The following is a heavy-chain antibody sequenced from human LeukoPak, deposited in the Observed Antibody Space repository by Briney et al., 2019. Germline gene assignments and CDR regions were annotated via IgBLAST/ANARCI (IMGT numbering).Heavy chain of an antibody. V-gene: IGHV3-23*01. Sequence: GGSLRLSCAASGFTFSSYAMSWVRQAPGKGLEWVSAISGSGGSTYYADSVRGRFTISRDNSKNSLYLQMNSLRAEDTAVYYCAKGSTSLFDYWGQGTLVTVSS. CDR2: ISGSGGST. CDR1: GFTFSSYA. CDR3: AKGSTSLFDY. D-gene: IGHD2-2*01. J-gene: IGHJ4*02.